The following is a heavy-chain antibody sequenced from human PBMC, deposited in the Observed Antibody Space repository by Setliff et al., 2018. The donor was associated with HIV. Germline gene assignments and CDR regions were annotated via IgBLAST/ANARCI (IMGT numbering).Heavy chain of an antibody. D-gene: IGHD2-21*02. CDR2: IYYSGGT. Sequence: SETLSLTCTVSGGSISSNSYYWGWIRQPPGKGLEWIGSIYYSGGTYYNPSLKSRVTISVDTSKNQFSLQPSSVTAADTAVYYCAREGDGIDFWGQGTLVTVSS. V-gene: IGHV4-39*02. CDR3: AREGDGIDF. CDR1: GGSISSNSYY. J-gene: IGHJ4*02.